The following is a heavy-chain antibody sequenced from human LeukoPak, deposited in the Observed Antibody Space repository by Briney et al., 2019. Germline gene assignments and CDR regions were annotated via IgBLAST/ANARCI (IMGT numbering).Heavy chain of an antibody. CDR3: AKSTCSDGTCSLYYFDY. V-gene: IGHV3-33*03. CDR1: GFTFSNYG. J-gene: IGHJ4*02. CDR2: IYYDGTNK. D-gene: IGHD2-15*01. Sequence: GGSRRLSGAASGFTFSNYGIHWVRQAPGKGLEWVAVIYYDGTNKYYADSVKGRFSISRDNSKNTLYLQMDSLRAEDTAVYYCAKSTCSDGTCSLYYFDYWGQGTLVTVSS.